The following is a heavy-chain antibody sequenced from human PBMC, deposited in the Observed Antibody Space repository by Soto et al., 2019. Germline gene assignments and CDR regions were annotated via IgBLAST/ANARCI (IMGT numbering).Heavy chain of an antibody. CDR1: GDSINSADYY. V-gene: IGHV4-30-4*01. CDR2: IYYSRSD. CDR3: ARVVQFYDSSGFSFYYLDY. D-gene: IGHD3-22*01. J-gene: IGHJ4*02. Sequence: PSETLSLTCTVSGDSINSADYYWSWLRQPPGKGLEWIGYIYYSRSDYYNPSLGRRATITIDTSRNQFSLNLMSVTAADTAVYYCARVVQFYDSSGFSFYYLDYWGQGAVVTVSS.